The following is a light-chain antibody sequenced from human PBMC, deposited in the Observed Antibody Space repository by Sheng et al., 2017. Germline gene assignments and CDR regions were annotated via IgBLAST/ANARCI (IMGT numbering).Light chain of an antibody. CDR3: QQSYSTPTT. CDR2: AAS. J-gene: IGKJ1*01. CDR1: QSISSY. V-gene: IGKV1-39*01. Sequence: DIQMTHVSILPVCICGDRVTITCRASQSISSYLNWYQQKPGKAPKLLIYAASSLQSGVPSKVXWQWIWGQISLSPISSLQPEDFATYYCQQSYSTPTTFGQGTKVEI.